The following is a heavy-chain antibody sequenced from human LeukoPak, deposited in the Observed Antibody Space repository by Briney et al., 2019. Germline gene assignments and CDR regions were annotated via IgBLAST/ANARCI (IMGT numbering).Heavy chain of an antibody. D-gene: IGHD3-9*01. Sequence: ASVNVSCKASGYTFTGYYMHWVRQAPGQGLEWMGWINPNSGGTNYAQKFQGRVTMTRDTSISTAYMELSRLRSDDTAVYYCARDVDDILTGYPTPFDYWGQGTLSPSPQ. CDR3: ARDVDDILTGYPTPFDY. V-gene: IGHV1-2*02. CDR2: INPNSGGT. J-gene: IGHJ4*02. CDR1: GYTFTGYY.